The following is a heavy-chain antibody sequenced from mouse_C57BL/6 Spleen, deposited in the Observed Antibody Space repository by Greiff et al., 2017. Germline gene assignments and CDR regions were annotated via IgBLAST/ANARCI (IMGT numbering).Heavy chain of an antibody. D-gene: IGHD4-1*01. V-gene: IGHV5-17*01. Sequence: EVKVIASGGGLVKPGGSLKLSCAAPGFTFSDYGMHWVRQAPEKGLEWVAYISSGSSTIYYADTVKGRFTISRDNAKNTLFLQMTSLRSEDTAMYYCARPNWDVGWFAYWGQGTLVTVSA. J-gene: IGHJ3*01. CDR3: ARPNWDVGWFAY. CDR1: GFTFSDYG. CDR2: ISSGSSTI.